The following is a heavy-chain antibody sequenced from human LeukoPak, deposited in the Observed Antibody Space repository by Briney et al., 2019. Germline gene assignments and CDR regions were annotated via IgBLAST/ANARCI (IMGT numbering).Heavy chain of an antibody. V-gene: IGHV5-51*01. CDR3: ARRPFGAAAGFNWFDP. CDR1: GYSFTSYW. Sequence: GESLKISCEGSGYSFTSYWIGWVRQMPGKGLEWMGIIYPGDSDTRYSPSFQGQVTTSADKSISTAYLQWSSLKASDTAMYYCARRPFGAAAGFNWFDPWGQGTLVTVSS. D-gene: IGHD6-13*01. CDR2: IYPGDSDT. J-gene: IGHJ5*02.